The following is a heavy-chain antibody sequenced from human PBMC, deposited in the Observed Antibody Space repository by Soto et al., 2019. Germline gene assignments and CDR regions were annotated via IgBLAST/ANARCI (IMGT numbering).Heavy chain of an antibody. Sequence: EVQLVESGGGLVQPGRSLRLSCAASGFTFDDYAMHWVRQAPGKGLEWVSGVSWNSGSEGYADSVKGRFTISRDNVNKSLHKQMNSLEPEDTAVYFCASSRGRGDFWSGYVAFDIWGQGTMVTVS. V-gene: IGHV3-9*01. D-gene: IGHD3-3*01. CDR2: VSWNSGSE. CDR1: GFTFDDYA. CDR3: ASSRGRGDFWSGYVAFDI. J-gene: IGHJ3*02.